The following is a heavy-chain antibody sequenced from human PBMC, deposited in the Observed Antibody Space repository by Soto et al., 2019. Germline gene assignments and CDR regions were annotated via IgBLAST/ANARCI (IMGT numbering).Heavy chain of an antibody. V-gene: IGHV3-48*02. J-gene: IGHJ4*02. CDR1: GFTFSDYS. D-gene: IGHD3-16*01. Sequence: EVQLVESGGGLVQPGGSLRLSCAVSGFTFSDYSVNWVRQAPGKGLAWASYLGYGSNPTIYYADSVKGRFTISRDTAKNSLFLQMNSLRDEDTAVYYCARDHNWAFDYWGQGTPVTVSS. CDR2: LGYGSNPTI. CDR3: ARDHNWAFDY.